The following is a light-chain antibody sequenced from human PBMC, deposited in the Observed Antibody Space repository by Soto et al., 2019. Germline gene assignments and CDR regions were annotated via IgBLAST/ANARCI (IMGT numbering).Light chain of an antibody. J-gene: IGLJ1*01. Sequence: QSVLTQPASVSGSPGQSITISCTGTSSDVGGYNYVSWYQQHPGKAPKLMIYDVSSRPSGVSDRFSGSKSGNTASLTISGLQAEDEADYYCSSYTSSSTYGFGTGTQLTVL. CDR2: DVS. V-gene: IGLV2-14*01. CDR3: SSYTSSSTYG. CDR1: SSDVGGYNY.